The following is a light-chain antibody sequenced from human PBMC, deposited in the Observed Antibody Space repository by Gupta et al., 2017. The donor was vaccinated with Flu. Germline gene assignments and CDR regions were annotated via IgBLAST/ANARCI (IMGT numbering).Light chain of an antibody. Sequence: QSVLTQPPSASGTPGQRVTISCSRSSSNIGSNAVNWYQQFPRTAPKLLIYSNNKRPSGVPDRFSASKSGTSASLAISGLQSEDEANYYCAAWDDSLNRYVFGTRTKVTVL. J-gene: IGLJ1*01. CDR3: AAWDDSLNRYV. CDR1: SSNIGSNA. V-gene: IGLV1-44*01. CDR2: SNN.